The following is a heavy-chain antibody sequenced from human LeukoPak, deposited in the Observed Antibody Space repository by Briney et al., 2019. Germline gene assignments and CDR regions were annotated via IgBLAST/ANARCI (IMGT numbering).Heavy chain of an antibody. CDR3: ARDPTVTMLLDAFDI. D-gene: IGHD4-17*01. V-gene: IGHV3-30-3*01. CDR1: GFTFSSYA. Sequence: PGGSLRLSCAASGFTFSSYAMHWVRQAPGKGLEWVAVISYDGSNKYYADSVKGRFTTSRDNSKNTLYLQMNSLRAEDTAVYYCARDPTVTMLLDAFDIWGQGTMVTVSS. J-gene: IGHJ3*02. CDR2: ISYDGSNK.